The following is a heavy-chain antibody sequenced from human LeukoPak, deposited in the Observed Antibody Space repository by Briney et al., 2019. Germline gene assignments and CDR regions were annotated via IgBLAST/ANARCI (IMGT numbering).Heavy chain of an antibody. Sequence: GGSLRLSCAASGFTFSSYWMSWVRQAPGKGLEWVANIKQDGSEKYYVDSVKGRFTISRDNAKNPLYLQMNSLRAEDTAVYYCARTGYSSSWYFDYWGQGTLVTVSS. CDR1: GFTFSSYW. CDR3: ARTGYSSSWYFDY. V-gene: IGHV3-7*01. D-gene: IGHD6-13*01. J-gene: IGHJ4*02. CDR2: IKQDGSEK.